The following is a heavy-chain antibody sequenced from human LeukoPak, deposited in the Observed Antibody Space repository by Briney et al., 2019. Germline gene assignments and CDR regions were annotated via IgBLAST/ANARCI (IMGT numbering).Heavy chain of an antibody. CDR3: ARDRYDFWSATFDY. CDR2: IYSGGST. CDR1: GFTVSSNY. J-gene: IGHJ4*02. Sequence: GGSLRLSCAASGFTVSSNYMSWVRQAPGKGLEWVSVIYSGGSTYSADSVKGRFTISRDNSKNTLYLQMNSLRAEDTAVYYCARDRYDFWSATFDYWGQGTLVTVSS. V-gene: IGHV3-53*01. D-gene: IGHD3-3*01.